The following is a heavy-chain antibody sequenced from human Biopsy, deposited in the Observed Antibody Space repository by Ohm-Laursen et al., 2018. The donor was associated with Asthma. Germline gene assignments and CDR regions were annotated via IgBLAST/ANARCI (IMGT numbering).Heavy chain of an antibody. CDR1: GFTFSNVF. D-gene: IGHD2-2*01. J-gene: IGHJ4*02. CDR3: GKGAAAAIAYPDS. V-gene: IGHV3-9*01. Sequence: SLRLSCTASGFTFSNVFIDWVRQAPGKGLEWVAGIGLDSGTTVYAGSVRGRFTISRDNAKKSVFLQLNSLRAEDSAFYYCGKGAAAAIAYPDSWGQGTLVTVSS. CDR2: IGLDSGTT.